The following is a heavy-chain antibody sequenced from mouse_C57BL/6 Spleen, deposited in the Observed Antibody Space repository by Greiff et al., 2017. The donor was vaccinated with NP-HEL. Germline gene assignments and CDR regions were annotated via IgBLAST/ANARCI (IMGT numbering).Heavy chain of an antibody. CDR2: INPNYGTT. Sequence: VQLQQSGPELVKPGASVKISCKASGYSFTDYNMNWVKQSNGKSLEWIGVINPNYGTTSYNQKFKGKATLTVDQSSSTAYMQLNSLTSEDSAVYYGARSDGYSRAHAMDYWGQGTSVTVSA. V-gene: IGHV1-39*01. J-gene: IGHJ4*01. CDR3: ARSDGYSRAHAMDY. CDR1: GYSFTDYN. D-gene: IGHD2-3*01.